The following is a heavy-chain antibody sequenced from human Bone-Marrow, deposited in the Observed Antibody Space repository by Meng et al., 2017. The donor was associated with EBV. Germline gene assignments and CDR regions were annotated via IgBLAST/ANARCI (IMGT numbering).Heavy chain of an antibody. D-gene: IGHD6-19*01. CDR3: ATDRAVAGHRYFDL. Sequence: QVRVQEPGPGLVKPSGTLSLTCAVSGGSISSSYWWSWVRQPPGKGLEWIGEISHSGSTNYNPSLKSRVTISVDKSKNQFSLKLNSVTAADTAVYYCATDRAVAGHRYFDLWGRGTLVTVSS. J-gene: IGHJ2*01. CDR2: ISHSGST. V-gene: IGHV4-4*02. CDR1: GGSISSSYW.